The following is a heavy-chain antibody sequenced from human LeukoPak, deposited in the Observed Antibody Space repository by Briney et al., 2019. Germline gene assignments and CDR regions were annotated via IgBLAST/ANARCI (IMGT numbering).Heavy chain of an antibody. CDR1: GFTFSSYW. CDR3: ARDAYYDSSGYHFDY. V-gene: IGHV3-7*01. J-gene: IGHJ4*02. CDR2: IKQDGSEK. D-gene: IGHD3-22*01. Sequence: GGSLRLSCAASGFTFSSYWMTWVRHLPGKGLEWVAKIKQDGSEKYYVDSVKGRFTISRDNTRDSLYLQMNSLRAEDAAVYYCARDAYYDSSGYHFDYWGQGTLVTVSS.